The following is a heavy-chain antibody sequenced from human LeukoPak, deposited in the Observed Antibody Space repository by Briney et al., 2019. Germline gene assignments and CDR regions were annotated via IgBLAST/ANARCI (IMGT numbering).Heavy chain of an antibody. J-gene: IGHJ4*02. D-gene: IGHD3-3*01. CDR2: IRSKANSYAT. Sequence: GGSLRLSCAASGFTFSGSAMHWVRQASGKGLDWVGRIRSKANSYATAYAASVKGRFTISRDDSKNTAYLQMNSLKTEDTAVYYCTRHPDYDFWSGYSAIDYWGQGTLVTVSS. V-gene: IGHV3-73*01. CDR1: GFTFSGSA. CDR3: TRHPDYDFWSGYSAIDY.